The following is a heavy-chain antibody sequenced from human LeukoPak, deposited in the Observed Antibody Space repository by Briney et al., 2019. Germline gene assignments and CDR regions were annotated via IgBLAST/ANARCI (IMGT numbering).Heavy chain of an antibody. D-gene: IGHD3-16*01. V-gene: IGHV3-23*01. CDR3: ARGDYDT. CDR1: GFTFRSYA. J-gene: IGHJ5*02. CDR2: IFGGGNI. Sequence: PGGSLRLSCAASGFTFRSYAMNWVRQAPGKGLEGVATIFGGGNIYYADSVKGRFIISRDSSYNTAYLQMNTLRAEDTAVYYCARGDYDTWGQGTLVTVSS.